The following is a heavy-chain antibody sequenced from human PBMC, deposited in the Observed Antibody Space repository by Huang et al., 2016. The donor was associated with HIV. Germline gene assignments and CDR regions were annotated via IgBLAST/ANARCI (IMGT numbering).Heavy chain of an antibody. CDR2: MNTDTGRP. V-gene: IGHV7-4-1*02. D-gene: IGHD2-21*02. J-gene: IGHJ3*02. CDR1: GYSFTNYG. Sequence: QVRLVQSGSELKKPGASVKVSCKASGYSFTNYGVHWVRQAPGRGLEWMGLMNTDTGRPRYAQDFTGRFVFSVDTSVSTAYLQISSLKPEDSAIYYCVRVRRVTDRYCVADCNTIDTFDIWGQGTLVTVSA. CDR3: VRVRRVTDRYCVADCNTIDTFDI.